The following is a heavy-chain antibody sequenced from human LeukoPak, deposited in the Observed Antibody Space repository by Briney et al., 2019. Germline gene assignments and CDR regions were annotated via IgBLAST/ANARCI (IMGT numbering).Heavy chain of an antibody. CDR1: GFTFRTYS. D-gene: IGHD4-17*01. CDR3: ATLPTTMTKG. V-gene: IGHV3-23*01. CDR2: ISGSGDRA. J-gene: IGHJ4*02. Sequence: GGSLRLSCAASGFTFRTYSMSWVRQAPGKGLEGVSGISGSGDRAYHADSVKGRFTISRDNAKNTLYLQMHSLRAEDTAVYYCATLPTTMTKGWGQGTLVTVSS.